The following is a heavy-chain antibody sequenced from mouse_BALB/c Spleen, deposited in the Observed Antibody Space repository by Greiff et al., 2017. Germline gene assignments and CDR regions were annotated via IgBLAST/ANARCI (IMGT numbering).Heavy chain of an antibody. CDR2: IDTSDSYT. CDR3: AIEDGYWFAY. V-gene: IGHV1-69*01. Sequence: QVQLQQPGAELVMPGASVKMSCKASGYTFTDYWMHWVKQRPGQGLEWIGAIDTSDSYTSYNQKFKGKATLTVDESSSTAYLQLSSLTSEDTAVYYCAIEDGYWFAYWGQGTLVTVSA. D-gene: IGHD2-3*01. CDR1: GYTFTDYW. J-gene: IGHJ3*01.